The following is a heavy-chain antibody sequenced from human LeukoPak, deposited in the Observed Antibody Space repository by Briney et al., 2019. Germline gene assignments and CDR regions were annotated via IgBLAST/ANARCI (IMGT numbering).Heavy chain of an antibody. CDR3: ATRGLSGYYYGMDV. CDR2: ISSNGGST. V-gene: IGHV3-64*01. D-gene: IGHD3/OR15-3a*01. J-gene: IGHJ6*02. Sequence: GGSLRLSCAASGFTFSSYAMHWVRQAPGKGLEYVSAISSNGGSTYYANSVKGRFTISRDNSKNTLYLQMNSLRVEDMAVYYCATRGLSGYYYGMDVWGQGTTVTVSS. CDR1: GFTFSSYA.